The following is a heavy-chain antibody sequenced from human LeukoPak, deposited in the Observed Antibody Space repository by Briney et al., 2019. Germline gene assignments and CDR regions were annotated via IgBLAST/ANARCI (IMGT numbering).Heavy chain of an antibody. Sequence: SETLSLICTVSGGSISSSSYYWGWIRQPPGKGLEWIGSIYYSGNTYYNPSLKSRVTLSVDTSKNQFSLNLTSVTAADSAVYYCATDHTLLYFGDQFGGFDPWGQGTLVTVSS. CDR1: GGSISSSSYY. D-gene: IGHD3-10*01. CDR2: IYYSGNT. CDR3: ATDHTLLYFGDQFGGFDP. V-gene: IGHV4-39*07. J-gene: IGHJ5*02.